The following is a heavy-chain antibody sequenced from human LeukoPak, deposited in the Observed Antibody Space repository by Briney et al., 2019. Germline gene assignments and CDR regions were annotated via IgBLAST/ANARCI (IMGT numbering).Heavy chain of an antibody. J-gene: IGHJ5*02. V-gene: IGHV4-39*01. CDR2: IYYSGST. Sequence: SETLSLTCTVPGRSTSSGRYYWAGIRQPPGKGLEWFGSIYYSGSTYYIPSLKSRVTISVDTTKNQVSLKLSTVPAADTGVYYSARHGALGLRGSFVPWGEGTLVTVSS. CDR1: GRSTSSGRYY. D-gene: IGHD3-16*01. CDR3: ARHGALGLRGSFVP.